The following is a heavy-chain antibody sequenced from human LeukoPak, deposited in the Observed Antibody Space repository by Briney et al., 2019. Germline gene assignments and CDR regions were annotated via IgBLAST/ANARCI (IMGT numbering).Heavy chain of an antibody. Sequence: SETLSLTCSVSGGSISNLYLSWIRQPAGRGLEWIGRIYVSGRIDYNPSLRSRVTMSVDTSKNQLSLRVRSVTAADTGVSYCARQSSGSYPGYYMDVWGKGTTVTISS. CDR1: GGSISNLY. D-gene: IGHD1-26*01. CDR2: IYVSGRI. CDR3: ARQSSGSYPGYYMDV. V-gene: IGHV4-4*07. J-gene: IGHJ6*03.